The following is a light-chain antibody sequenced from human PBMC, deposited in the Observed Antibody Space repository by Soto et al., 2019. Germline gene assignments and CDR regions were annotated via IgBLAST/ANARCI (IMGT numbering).Light chain of an antibody. Sequence: DIQMTQSPSTLSASVGDRVTITCRASQSVSIWLAWYQQKPGKAPKLLIYKASSLKSGVPSRFSGSGSGTEFTLTISSLQPDDFATYYCQQLNSYPLTFGGGTKVEIK. J-gene: IGKJ4*01. CDR1: QSVSIW. CDR3: QQLNSYPLT. CDR2: KAS. V-gene: IGKV1-5*03.